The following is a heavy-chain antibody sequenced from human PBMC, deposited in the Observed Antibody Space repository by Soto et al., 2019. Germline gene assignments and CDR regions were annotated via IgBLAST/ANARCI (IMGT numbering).Heavy chain of an antibody. Sequence: SETLSLTCIVSGASVSSGSYYWSWLRQPPGRGLEWIGYVYFSGSTYYNSSLKSRVTISLDTSKNQFSLKLNSVTAADTAVYYCARGSHGDSVGYYYYGMDVWGRGTRVTVSS. CDR2: VYFSGST. CDR1: GASVSSGSYY. V-gene: IGHV4-61*01. J-gene: IGHJ6*02. D-gene: IGHD4-17*01. CDR3: ARGSHGDSVGYYYYGMDV.